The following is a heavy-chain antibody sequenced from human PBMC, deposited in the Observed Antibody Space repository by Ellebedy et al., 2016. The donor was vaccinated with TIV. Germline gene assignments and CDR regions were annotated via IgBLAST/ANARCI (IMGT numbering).Heavy chain of an antibody. CDR3: ARETVRGPYNWFDP. Sequence: AASVKVSCKASGGTFSSYAISWLRQAPGQGLEWMGGIIPIFGTANYAQKFQGRVTITADESTSTAYMELSSLRSEDTAVYYCARETVRGPYNWFDPWGQGTLVTVSS. CDR2: IIPIFGTA. CDR1: GGTFSSYA. J-gene: IGHJ5*02. V-gene: IGHV1-69*13. D-gene: IGHD3-10*01.